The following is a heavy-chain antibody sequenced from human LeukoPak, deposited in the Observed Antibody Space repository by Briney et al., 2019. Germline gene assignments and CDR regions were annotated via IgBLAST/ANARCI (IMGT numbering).Heavy chain of an antibody. D-gene: IGHD6-13*01. CDR1: GGSFSGYY. V-gene: IGHV4-34*01. CDR2: INHSGST. Sequence: SETLSLTCAVYGGSFSGYYWSWIRQPPGKGLEWIGEINHSGSTNYNPSLKSRVTISVDTSKNQFSPKLSSVTAADTAVYYCARAAAGGHFDYWGQGTLVTVSS. CDR3: ARAAAGGHFDY. J-gene: IGHJ4*02.